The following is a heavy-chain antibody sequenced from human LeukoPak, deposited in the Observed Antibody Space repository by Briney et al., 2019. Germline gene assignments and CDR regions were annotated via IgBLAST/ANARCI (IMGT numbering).Heavy chain of an antibody. CDR1: GYTFTVYY. V-gene: IGHV1-2*02. D-gene: IGHD4-17*01. CDR3: ARVQLDGDYEGGWYFDY. J-gene: IGHJ4*02. CDR2: TNPNSGGT. Sequence: ASVKVSCKASGYTFTVYYFHWVRQAPGQGLEWMGWTNPNSGGTNYAQNFQGRGTFTRDTSISTAYMDLTRLRSDDTGVYYCARVQLDGDYEGGWYFDYWGQGTLVTVSS.